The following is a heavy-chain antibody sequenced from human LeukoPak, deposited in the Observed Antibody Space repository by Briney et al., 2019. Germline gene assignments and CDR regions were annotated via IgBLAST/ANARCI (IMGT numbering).Heavy chain of an antibody. Sequence: GASVKVSCKASGYTFTGYYMHWVRQAPGQGLEWMGRIIPIFGTANYAQKFQGRVTITTDESTSTAYMELSSLRSEDTAVYYCARDGGGIAVAGAYYFDYWGQGTLVTVSS. CDR3: ARDGGGIAVAGAYYFDY. J-gene: IGHJ4*02. D-gene: IGHD6-19*01. CDR1: GYTFTGYY. CDR2: IIPIFGTA. V-gene: IGHV1-69*05.